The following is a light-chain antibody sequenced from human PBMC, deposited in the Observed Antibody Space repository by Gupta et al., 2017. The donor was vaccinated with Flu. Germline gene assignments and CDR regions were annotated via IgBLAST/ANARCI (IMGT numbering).Light chain of an antibody. CDR1: HRIGSY. CDR2: YAS. V-gene: IGKV6-21*01. Sequence: PELQSGSPKVKGVIISCATHRIGSYLAWYQQKPEQAPRLLIKYASQDGSGIPSRFSGSGSGTDFTLTVKGLEAEDAAKYYCQHCDGLRWTFGQGTKVEIK. J-gene: IGKJ1*01. CDR3: QHCDGLRWT.